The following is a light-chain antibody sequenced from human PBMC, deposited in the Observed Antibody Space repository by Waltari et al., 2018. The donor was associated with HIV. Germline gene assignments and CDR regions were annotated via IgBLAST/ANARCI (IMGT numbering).Light chain of an antibody. CDR1: TSNIGGTT. V-gene: IGLV1-44*01. CDR3: AAWDDSLKGGA. J-gene: IGLJ1*01. CDR2: SNN. Sequence: QSVLAQPPSASGTPGQRVTISCSGSTSNIGGTTVRWYQQLPGTAPKLLIYSNNQRPSGVPDRFSGSTSGTSASLVISGLQSEDEADYYCAAWDDSLKGGAFGPGTKVTVL.